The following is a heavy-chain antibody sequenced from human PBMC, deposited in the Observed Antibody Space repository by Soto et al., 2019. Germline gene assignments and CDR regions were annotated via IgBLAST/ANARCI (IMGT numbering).Heavy chain of an antibody. D-gene: IGHD1-26*01. CDR3: ARSSGTYPPSRYYYGLDV. Sequence: ASVKVSCKASGYTFTSYGFSWVRQAPGQGLEWMGWISAYNGDTNYPQKFQARVTMTTDTSTSTAYLDLRSLRSDDTAVYYCARSSGTYPPSRYYYGLDVWGQGTTVTVSS. J-gene: IGHJ6*02. V-gene: IGHV1-18*01. CDR1: GYTFTSYG. CDR2: ISAYNGDT.